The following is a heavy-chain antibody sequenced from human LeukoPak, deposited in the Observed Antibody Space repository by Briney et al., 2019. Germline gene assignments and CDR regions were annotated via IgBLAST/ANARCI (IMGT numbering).Heavy chain of an antibody. V-gene: IGHV1-3*01. CDR3: AISVGTIAVAGTYYYYGMDV. CDR2: INAGNGNT. CDR1: GYTFTSYA. D-gene: IGHD6-19*01. J-gene: IGHJ6*02. Sequence: GGSLRLSCAASGYTFTSYAMHWVRQAPGQRLEWMGWINAGNGNTKYSQKFQGGVTITRDTSASTAYMELSSLRSEDTAVYYCAISVGTIAVAGTYYYYGMDVWGQGTTVTVSS.